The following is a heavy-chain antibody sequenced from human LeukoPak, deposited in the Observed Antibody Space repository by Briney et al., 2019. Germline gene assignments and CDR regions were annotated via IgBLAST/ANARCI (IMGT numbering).Heavy chain of an antibody. Sequence: PSETLSLTSAVSGGSVSSAYWSWIRQPPGKGLEWIGYVYFSGSTNYNPSLTSRVTISADTSKNHFSLKLTSVTAADTAVYYCAYSIGYYDEWFQNWGQGTLVTVSS. CDR1: GGSVSSAY. J-gene: IGHJ1*01. CDR3: AYSIGYYDEWFQN. CDR2: VYFSGST. D-gene: IGHD3-22*01. V-gene: IGHV4-59*02.